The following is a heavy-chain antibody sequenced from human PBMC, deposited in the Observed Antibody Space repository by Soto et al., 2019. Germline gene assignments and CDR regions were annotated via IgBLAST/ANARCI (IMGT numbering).Heavy chain of an antibody. Sequence: SETLSLTCTVSGGSISSYYWSWIRQPPGKGLEWIGYIYSSGSTHYNPSLQNRVTISIDTSKNQVSLKVNSVTAADTAVYYCARDHPHSYGVYYFDYWGQGTPVTVSS. V-gene: IGHV4-59*01. D-gene: IGHD5-18*01. CDR1: GGSISSYY. CDR3: ARDHPHSYGVYYFDY. CDR2: IYSSGST. J-gene: IGHJ4*02.